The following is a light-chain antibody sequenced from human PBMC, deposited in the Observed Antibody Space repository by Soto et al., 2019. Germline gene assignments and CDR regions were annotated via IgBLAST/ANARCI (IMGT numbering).Light chain of an antibody. Sequence: QSVLNQPPSASGTPGQRVTISCSGSSSNIGSNYVYWYQQLPGTAPKLLIYRNNQRPSGVPDRFSGSKSGTSASLAISGLRSEDEADYYCAAWDDSLSGRYVFGTGTKVTVL. CDR1: SSNIGSNY. CDR3: AAWDDSLSGRYV. CDR2: RNN. J-gene: IGLJ1*01. V-gene: IGLV1-47*01.